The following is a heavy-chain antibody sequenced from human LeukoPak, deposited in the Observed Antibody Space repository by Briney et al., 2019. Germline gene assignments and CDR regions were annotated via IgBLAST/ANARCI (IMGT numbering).Heavy chain of an antibody. Sequence: SGTLSLTCAVSGGSISSSNWWSWVRQPPGKGLEWIGEIYHSGSTNYNPSLKSRVTISVDKSKNQFSLKLGSVTAADTAVYYCARIAPWTTRGYFDYWGQGTLVTVSS. CDR2: IYHSGST. J-gene: IGHJ4*02. CDR1: GGSISSSNW. CDR3: ARIAPWTTRGYFDY. D-gene: IGHD3/OR15-3a*01. V-gene: IGHV4-4*02.